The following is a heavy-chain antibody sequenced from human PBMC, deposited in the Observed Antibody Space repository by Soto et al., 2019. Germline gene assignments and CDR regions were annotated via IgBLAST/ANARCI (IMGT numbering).Heavy chain of an antibody. CDR1: GFTFSNYA. D-gene: IGHD4-17*01. CDR3: AKEGVTVTDPRSLYFFDY. J-gene: IGHJ4*02. V-gene: IGHV3-23*01. Sequence: EVQLLESGGGLVQPGGSLRLSCAASGFTFSNYAMSWARQAPGKGLEWVSSISGGGGGTYYTDTVKGRFTISRDNSKTALYLQMNSLRAEDTAVYYCAKEGVTVTDPRSLYFFDYWGQGTLVTVPS. CDR2: ISGGGGGT.